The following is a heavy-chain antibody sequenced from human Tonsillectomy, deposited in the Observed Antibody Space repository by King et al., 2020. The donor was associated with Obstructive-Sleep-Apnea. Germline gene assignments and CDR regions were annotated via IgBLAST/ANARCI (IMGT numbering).Heavy chain of an antibody. D-gene: IGHD6-13*01. V-gene: IGHV3-30*04. CDR3: AREGGEQQLVNSAFDN. Sequence: VQLVESGGGVVQPGRSLRLSCAASGFTFSSYAMHWVRQAPGKGLEWVAVISFDGSNIYYADSVKGRFTMSRDNSKNTLYLQMNSLRAEDTAVYYCAREGGEQQLVNSAFDNWGQGTMVTVSS. CDR2: ISFDGSNI. J-gene: IGHJ3*02. CDR1: GFTFSSYA.